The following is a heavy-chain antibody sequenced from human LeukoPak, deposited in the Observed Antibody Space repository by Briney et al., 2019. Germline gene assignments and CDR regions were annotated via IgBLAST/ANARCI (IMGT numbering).Heavy chain of an antibody. CDR3: ARWGDCGGDCTHYYYYGMDV. CDR1: GYTFTSYD. Sequence: GASVKVSRKASGYTFTSYDINWVRQATGQGLEWMGWMNPNSGNTGYAQKFQGRVTMTRNTSISTAYMELSSLRSEDTAVYYCARWGDCGGDCTHYYYYGMDVWGQGTTVTVSS. D-gene: IGHD2-21*02. CDR2: MNPNSGNT. V-gene: IGHV1-8*01. J-gene: IGHJ6*02.